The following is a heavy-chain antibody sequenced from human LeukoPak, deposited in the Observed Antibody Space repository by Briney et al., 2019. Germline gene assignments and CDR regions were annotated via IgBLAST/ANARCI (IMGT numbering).Heavy chain of an antibody. V-gene: IGHV3-33*06. J-gene: IGHJ4*02. Sequence: PGRSLSLFCAASGFTFSSYGMPWVRQAPGKGLEWVAVIWYDGSNKYYADSVKGRFTISRDNSKNTLYLQMNSLRAEDTAVYYCAQGYCSGGSCYSFDYWGQGTLVTVSS. CDR1: GFTFSSYG. CDR3: AQGYCSGGSCYSFDY. D-gene: IGHD2-15*01. CDR2: IWYDGSNK.